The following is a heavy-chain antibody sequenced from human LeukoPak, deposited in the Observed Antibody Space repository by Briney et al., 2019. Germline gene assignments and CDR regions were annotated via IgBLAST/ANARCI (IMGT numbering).Heavy chain of an antibody. V-gene: IGHV3-23*01. CDR3: AKGAYDYIEIAYFDY. CDR1: GFSFNNYA. CDR2: IIGSSGTT. D-gene: IGHD5-12*01. J-gene: IGHJ4*02. Sequence: GGSLRLSCVASGFSFNNYAMDWVRQAPGKGLEWVSLIIGSSGTTFYADSVKGRFTISRDKSKSTLYLQMNSLRAEDTAVYYCAKGAYDYIEIAYFDYWGQGSLVTVSS.